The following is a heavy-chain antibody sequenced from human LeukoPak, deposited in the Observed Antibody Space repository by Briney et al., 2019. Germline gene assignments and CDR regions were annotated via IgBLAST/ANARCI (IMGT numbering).Heavy chain of an antibody. CDR2: IWYDGSNK. CDR3: AREEGDGYFDY. J-gene: IGHJ4*02. V-gene: IGHV3-33*01. CDR1: GFTFSSYG. Sequence: GRSLRLSCAASGFTFSSYGMHWVRQAPGKGLEWVAVIWYDGSNKYYADFVKGRFTISRDNSKNTLYLQMNSLRAEDTAVYYCAREEGDGYFDYWGQGTLVTVSS.